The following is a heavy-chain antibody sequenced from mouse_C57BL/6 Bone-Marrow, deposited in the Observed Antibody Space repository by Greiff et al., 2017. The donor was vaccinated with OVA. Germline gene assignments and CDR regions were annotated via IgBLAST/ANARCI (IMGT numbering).Heavy chain of an antibody. V-gene: IGHV5-12*01. CDR1: GFTFSDYY. CDR2: ISNGGGST. D-gene: IGHD2-4*01. Sequence: EVMLVESGGGLVQPGGSLKLSCAASGFTFSDYYMYWVRQTPEKRLEWVAYISNGGGSTYYPDTVKGRFTISRDNAKNTLYLQMGRLKSEDTAMYYCARLYDYDADWYFDVRGTGTTVTVSS. CDR3: ARLYDYDADWYFDV. J-gene: IGHJ1*03.